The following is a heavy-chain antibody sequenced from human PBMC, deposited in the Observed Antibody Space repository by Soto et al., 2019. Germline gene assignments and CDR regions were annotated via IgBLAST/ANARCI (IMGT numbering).Heavy chain of an antibody. CDR1: GECISSSSYY. CDR3: ARQRTTVVTQAYFDH. CDR2: IYYSGRT. D-gene: IGHD2-21*02. J-gene: IGHJ4*02. V-gene: IGHV4-39*01. Sequence: PSETLSLTCIVSGECISSSSYYWGWIRQPPGKGLEWIGSIYYSGRTYYNPSFKSRVTISIDTSKNQFSLKLSSVTATDTAVYYCARQRTTVVTQAYFDHWGQGALVTVSS.